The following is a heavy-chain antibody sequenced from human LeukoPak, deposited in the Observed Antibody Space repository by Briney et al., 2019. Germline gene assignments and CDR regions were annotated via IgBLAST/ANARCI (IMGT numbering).Heavy chain of an antibody. CDR1: GFSFSEFY. Sequence: TGGSLRLSCAASGFSFSEFYVSWIRQAPGKGLEWLSYITTSGTNTYYADSVKGRFTISRDNAKNSLYLQMNSLRAEDTAVYYCARVGPVVGARDAFGIWGQGTMVTVSS. V-gene: IGHV3-11*01. D-gene: IGHD1-26*01. CDR3: ARVGPVVGARDAFGI. CDR2: ITTSGTNT. J-gene: IGHJ3*02.